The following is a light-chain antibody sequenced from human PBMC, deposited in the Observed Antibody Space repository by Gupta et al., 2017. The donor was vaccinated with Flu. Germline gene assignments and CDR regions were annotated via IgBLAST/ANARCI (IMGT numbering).Light chain of an antibody. CDR1: TSDVGGNNY. CDR2: PHS. CDR3: CTQTTIINFVV. V-gene: IGLV2-14*01. Sequence: GTTSDVGGNNYICWYHHAPFESPKLLIFPHSKRHSVVPNRFSASKYVTTASLTTSRIQAAEEADYYCCTQTTIINFVVFGGGTKPTVL. J-gene: IGLJ2*01.